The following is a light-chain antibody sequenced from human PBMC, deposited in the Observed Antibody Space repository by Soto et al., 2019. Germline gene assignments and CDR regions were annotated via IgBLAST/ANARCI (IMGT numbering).Light chain of an antibody. CDR1: QSVSSN. Sequence: ILMTQSPATLSVSPGERDILSCRARQSVSSNLAWYKQKTGQAPRLLIYGASTRATGIPARFSGSGSGTDFTLTISRLAPEDFEVYYCQQRSSWPFTFGPGTKVDIK. J-gene: IGKJ3*01. CDR2: GAS. CDR3: QQRSSWPFT. V-gene: IGKV3-15*01.